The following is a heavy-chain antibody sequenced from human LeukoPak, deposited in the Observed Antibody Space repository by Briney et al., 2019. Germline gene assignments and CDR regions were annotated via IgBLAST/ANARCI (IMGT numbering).Heavy chain of an antibody. CDR1: GFTFDDYG. D-gene: IGHD1-14*01. V-gene: IGHV3-20*04. Sequence: GGSLRLSCAASGFTFDDYGMSWVRQAPGKGLEWVSGINWNGGSTGYADSVKGRFTISRDNAKNTLYLQMNSLRAEDTAVYYCARDTGRDDAFDIWGQGTMVTVSS. CDR3: ARDTGRDDAFDI. J-gene: IGHJ3*02. CDR2: INWNGGST.